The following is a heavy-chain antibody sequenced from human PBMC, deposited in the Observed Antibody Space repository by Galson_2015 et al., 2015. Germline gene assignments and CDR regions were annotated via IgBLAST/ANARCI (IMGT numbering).Heavy chain of an antibody. CDR1: GYTFTTYY. V-gene: IGHV1-46*01. J-gene: IGHJ4*02. CDR3: ARGDLRTLYDFWSGYHLDY. Sequence: SVKVSCKASGYTFTTYYMHWVRQAPRQGLEWMGIINPSGGSTSYAQKFQGRVTMTRDTSTSTVYMELSSLRSEDTAVYYCARGDLRTLYDFWSGYHLDYWGQGTLVTVSS. CDR2: INPSGGST. D-gene: IGHD3-3*01.